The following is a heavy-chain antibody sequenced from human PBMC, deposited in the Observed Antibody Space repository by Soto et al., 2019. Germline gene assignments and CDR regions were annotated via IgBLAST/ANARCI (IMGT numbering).Heavy chain of an antibody. J-gene: IGHJ4*02. D-gene: IGHD1-26*01. CDR3: TTEAGYRGSHWGLSY. CDR1: GFTLSDAW. CDR2: IKNKREAVTT. V-gene: IGHV3-15*07. Sequence: EVQLEESGGGLVKPGGSLRLSCAASGFTLSDAWMIWVRQAPGKGLEWVGRIKNKREAVTTEYAAPVKGRFTISRDDSENTLFLQMDSLKTEDTAVYYCTTEAGYRGSHWGLSYWGQGPLVTVSS.